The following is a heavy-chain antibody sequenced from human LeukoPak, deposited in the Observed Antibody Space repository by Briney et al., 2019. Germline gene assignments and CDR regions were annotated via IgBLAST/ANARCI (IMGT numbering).Heavy chain of an antibody. D-gene: IGHD4-17*01. CDR1: GFTFSSYS. Sequence: GGSLGLSCAASGFTFSSYSMNWVRQAPGKGLEWVSYMSSSSSTIYYADSVKGRFTISRDNAKNSLYLQMNSLRAEDTAVYYCARNAAVTSYYYFDYWGQGSLVTVSS. V-gene: IGHV3-48*01. CDR3: ARNAAVTSYYYFDY. CDR2: MSSSSSTI. J-gene: IGHJ4*02.